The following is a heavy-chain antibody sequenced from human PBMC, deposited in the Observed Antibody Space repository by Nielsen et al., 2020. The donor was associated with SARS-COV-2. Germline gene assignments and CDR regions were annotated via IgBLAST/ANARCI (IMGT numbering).Heavy chain of an antibody. CDR1: GFPFDNYA. CDR2: ISWNSGSI. D-gene: IGHD2-2*01. Sequence: GGSLRLSCAASGFPFDNYAMHWVRRVPGKGLEWVSGISWNSGSIGYADSVKGRFTISRDNAKNSLYLQMNSLRAEDTALYYCVSAGPAGYWGQGTLVTVSS. J-gene: IGHJ4*02. V-gene: IGHV3-9*01. CDR3: VSAGPAGY.